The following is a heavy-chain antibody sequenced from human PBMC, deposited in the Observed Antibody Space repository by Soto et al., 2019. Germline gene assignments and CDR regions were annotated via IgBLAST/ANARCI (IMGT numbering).Heavy chain of an antibody. D-gene: IGHD5-12*01. CDR2: INPSGGYT. CDR1: GYTFSSYY. V-gene: IGHV1-46*01. J-gene: IGHJ6*02. Sequence: ASVKVSCKASGYTFSSYYMNWVRQAPGQGLEWLGIINPSGGYTTYAQRFLGRVTMTSDTSTSTVHMELGSLTPEDTAVYYCARFRDGYNIYYYGMDVWGQGTTVTVSS. CDR3: ARFRDGYNIYYYGMDV.